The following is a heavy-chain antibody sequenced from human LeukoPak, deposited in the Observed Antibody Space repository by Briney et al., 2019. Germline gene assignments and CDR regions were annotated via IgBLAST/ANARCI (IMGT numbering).Heavy chain of an antibody. V-gene: IGHV3-30*18. J-gene: IGHJ4*02. CDR3: AKDHRWGTFDY. CDR2: ISHDGGNT. D-gene: IGHD3-16*01. CDR1: GFTFSNYG. Sequence: GGSLRLSCAASGFTFSNYGMHWVRQAPGKGLEWVAVISHDGGNTYYADSVKGRFTISRDNSKKTLYLQMNSLRPEDTAVYYCAKDHRWGTFDYWGQGPLVTVSS.